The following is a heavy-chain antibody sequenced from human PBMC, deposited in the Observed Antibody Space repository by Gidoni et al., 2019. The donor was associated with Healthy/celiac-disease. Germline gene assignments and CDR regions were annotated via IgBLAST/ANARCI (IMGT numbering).Heavy chain of an antibody. CDR2: IYYSGST. CDR1: GGSLSSYY. CDR3: ARDVGGKVVLDAFDI. V-gene: IGHV4-59*01. Sequence: QVQLQESGPGLVKPSETLSLTCTVSGGSLSSYYWSWIRQPPGKGLEWIGYIYYSGSTNYNPSLKSRVTISVDTSKNQFSLKLSSVTAADTAVYYCARDVGGKVVLDAFDIWGQGTMVTVSS. J-gene: IGHJ3*02.